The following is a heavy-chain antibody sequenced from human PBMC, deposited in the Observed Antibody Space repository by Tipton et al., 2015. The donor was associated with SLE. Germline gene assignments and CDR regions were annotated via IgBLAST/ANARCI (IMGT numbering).Heavy chain of an antibody. D-gene: IGHD2-8*02. J-gene: IGHJ4*02. CDR2: ISPNNGEI. V-gene: IGHV1-18*01. CDR1: GGTFSSYV. CDR3: ARECSGTGCLDY. Sequence: QVQLVQSGAEVKKPGSSVKVSCKASGGTFSSYVFSWVRQAPGQGLEWMGWISPNNGEIKFAQTFQGRLSMTTDTSTSTTYMALRSPRSDDTAVYYCARECSGTGCLDYWGQGTLVTVSS.